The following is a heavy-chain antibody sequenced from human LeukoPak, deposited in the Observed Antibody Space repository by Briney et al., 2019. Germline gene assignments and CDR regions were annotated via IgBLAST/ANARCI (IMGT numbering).Heavy chain of an antibody. CDR1: GFTFSDFG. D-gene: IGHD2/OR15-2a*01. CDR3: AKRRFFYGWGIDV. Sequence: GGSLRLSCAASGFTFSDFGMNWVRQAPGKGLEWVAFIKGDETEKHYVDSLKGRFTISRDNAENSLSLQMNSLTVEDTAVYFYAKRRFFYGWGIDVWGQGTTVIVSS. J-gene: IGHJ6*02. V-gene: IGHV3-7*01. CDR2: IKGDETEK.